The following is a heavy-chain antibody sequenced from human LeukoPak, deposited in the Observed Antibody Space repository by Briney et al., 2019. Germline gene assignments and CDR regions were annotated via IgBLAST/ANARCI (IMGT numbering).Heavy chain of an antibody. J-gene: IGHJ6*03. Sequence: SETLSLTCAVYGGSFSGYYWSWIRQPPGKGLEWIGEINHSGSTNYNPSLKSRVTISVDTSKNQFSLKLSSVTPEDTAVYFCARWRYYDSRGLPLYYMDVWGKGTTVTVSS. CDR1: GGSFSGYY. CDR2: INHSGST. CDR3: ARWRYYDSRGLPLYYMDV. D-gene: IGHD3-22*01. V-gene: IGHV4-34*01.